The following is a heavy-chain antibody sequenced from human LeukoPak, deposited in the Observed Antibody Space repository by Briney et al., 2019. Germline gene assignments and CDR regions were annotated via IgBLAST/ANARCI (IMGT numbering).Heavy chain of an antibody. CDR3: GRDLRTIAVTGIGVFDV. CDR2: INPSGGST. CDR1: GYTFTSYY. V-gene: IGHV1-46*01. J-gene: IGHJ3*01. D-gene: IGHD6-19*01. Sequence: ASVKVSCKASGYTFTSYYIHWVRQAPGQGLEWMGLINPSGGSTNYAQKFQGRVTMTRDISTSTVYMELNSLRFEDTAVYYCGRDLRTIAVTGIGVFDVWGQGTKVTVSS.